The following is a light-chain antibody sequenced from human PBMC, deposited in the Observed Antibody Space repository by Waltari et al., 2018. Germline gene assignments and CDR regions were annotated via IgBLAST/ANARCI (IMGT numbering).Light chain of an antibody. V-gene: IGKV1-5*03. CDR1: QSINNW. CDR2: KAS. CDR3: QQYETFT. Sequence: DIQMTQSPSTLSAFVGDRVSITCRASQSINNWLAWYQLKPGKAPKLLIYKASTLEIGVPSRFSGTGSGTEFTLTITNLQPDDFATYHCQQYETFTFGQGTRLEIK. J-gene: IGKJ5*01.